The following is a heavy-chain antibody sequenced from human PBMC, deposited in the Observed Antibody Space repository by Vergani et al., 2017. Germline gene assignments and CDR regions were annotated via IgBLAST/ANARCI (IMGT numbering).Heavy chain of an antibody. J-gene: IGHJ4*02. V-gene: IGHV1-46*03. CDR1: GYTFSNYY. D-gene: IGHD3-9*01. Sequence: QVQVVQSGAEVKKSGASVKVSCKTSGYTFSNYYMHWVRQAPGQGLEWMGIINPSGGHTNYAQKFQGRVTMTRDTSTSTVYMELSSLRSEDTAIYYCARGDYGTLTGYRYWGQGTLVNVSA. CDR3: ARGDYGTLTGYRY. CDR2: INPSGGHT.